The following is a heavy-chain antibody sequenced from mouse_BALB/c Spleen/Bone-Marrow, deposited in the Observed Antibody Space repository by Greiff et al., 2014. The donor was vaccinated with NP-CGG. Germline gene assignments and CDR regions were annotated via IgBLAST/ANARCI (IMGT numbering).Heavy chain of an antibody. J-gene: IGHJ2*01. CDR1: GYNFTSYW. V-gene: IGHV1-55*01. D-gene: IGHD4-1*01. Sequence: QVQLQQSGAELGKPGTSVKLSCKASGYNFTSYWINWVKLRPGQGLEWIGDIYPGSGSTNYNEKFKSKATLTVDTSSSPAYMQLSSLASEDSALYYCARGAWAYWDYFDYWGQGTTLTVSS. CDR2: IYPGSGST. CDR3: ARGAWAYWDYFDY.